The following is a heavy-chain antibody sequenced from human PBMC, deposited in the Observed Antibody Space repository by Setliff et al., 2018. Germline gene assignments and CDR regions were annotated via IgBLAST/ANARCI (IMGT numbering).Heavy chain of an antibody. Sequence: PSETLSLTCTVSGGSINSYYWSWIRQPPGKGLEWIAYISDSGSTNYNPSLKIRVTISLDTSKNQFSLKLSSVTAADTAVYYCAGHNHHGTATTFAFDIWGQGTMVTVSS. CDR1: GGSINSYY. V-gene: IGHV4-59*08. CDR3: AGHNHHGTATTFAFDI. D-gene: IGHD1-26*01. J-gene: IGHJ3*02. CDR2: ISDSGST.